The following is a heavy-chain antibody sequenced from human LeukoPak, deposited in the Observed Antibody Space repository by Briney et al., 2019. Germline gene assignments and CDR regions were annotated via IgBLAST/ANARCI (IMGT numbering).Heavy chain of an antibody. D-gene: IGHD1-26*01. V-gene: IGHV1-3*04. CDR2: INSANGNT. Sequence: ASVKVSCKASGYTFANYAMHWVRQAPGQSLEWMGWINSANGNTKYSQKFQGRVTITRDTSASTAYMELSSLRSEDTAVYYCARDGRFIVADCYYGMDVWGQGTTVTVSS. CDR1: GYTFANYA. CDR3: ARDGRFIVADCYYGMDV. J-gene: IGHJ6*02.